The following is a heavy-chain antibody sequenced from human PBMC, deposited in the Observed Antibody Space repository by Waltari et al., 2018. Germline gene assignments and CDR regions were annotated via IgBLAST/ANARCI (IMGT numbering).Heavy chain of an antibody. J-gene: IGHJ3*02. CDR1: GGSFSGYY. CDR2: INHSGNT. V-gene: IGHV4-34*01. Sequence: QVQLQQWGAGLLKPSETLSLTCAVYGGSFSGYYWSWIRQAPGKGLEWIGEINHSGNTNYNPSLKSRVSISVDTSKNQFSLKLTSVTAADTAVYFCARLGVAAAVENGFDIWGQGTMVTVSS. D-gene: IGHD6-13*01. CDR3: ARLGVAAAVENGFDI.